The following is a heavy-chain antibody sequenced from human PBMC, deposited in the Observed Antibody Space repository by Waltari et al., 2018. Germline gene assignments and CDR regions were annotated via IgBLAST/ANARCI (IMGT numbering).Heavy chain of an antibody. D-gene: IGHD1-26*01. J-gene: IGHJ4*02. Sequence: QLQQWGAGLLKPSETLALTCAVYGGSFNAYSWTWIRQAPGKGLEWIGEINHVGDTNYNPSLKSRVTILIDASKNQFSLKLSSMTAADTAIYYCASRIGGITPLTGWGQGTPVIVSS. CDR1: GGSFNAYS. CDR2: INHVGDT. V-gene: IGHV4-34*01. CDR3: ASRIGGITPLTG.